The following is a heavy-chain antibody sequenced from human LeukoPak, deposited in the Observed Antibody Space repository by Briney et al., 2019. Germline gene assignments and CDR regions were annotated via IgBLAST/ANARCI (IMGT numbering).Heavy chain of an antibody. D-gene: IGHD3-10*01. J-gene: IGHJ4*02. CDR2: IHHSGST. CDR3: AREEGNFPPSPFDY. CDR1: GYSISSGYY. V-gene: IGHV4-38-2*02. Sequence: SETLSLTCTVSGYSISSGYYWGCIRQPPGKGLEWIGGIHHSGSTYYNPSLKSRVTISIDTSKNQFSLKLSSVTAADTAVYYCAREEGNFPPSPFDYWGQGTLVTVSS.